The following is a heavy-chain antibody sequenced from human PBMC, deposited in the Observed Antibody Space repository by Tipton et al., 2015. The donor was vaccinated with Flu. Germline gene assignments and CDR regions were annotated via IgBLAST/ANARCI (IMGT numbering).Heavy chain of an antibody. J-gene: IGHJ4*02. Sequence: TLSLTCAVYGGSFSGYYWSWIRQPPGKGLEWIGSIYYSGSTYYNPSLKSRVTISVDTSKNQFSLKLSSVTAADTAVYYCARVGVVTPFDYRGQGTLVTVSS. V-gene: IGHV4-34*01. CDR2: IYYSGST. CDR1: GGSFSGYY. D-gene: IGHD4-23*01. CDR3: ARVGVVTPFDY.